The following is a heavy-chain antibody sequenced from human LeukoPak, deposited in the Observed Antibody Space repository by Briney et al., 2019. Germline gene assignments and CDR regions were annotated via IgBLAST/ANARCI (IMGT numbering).Heavy chain of an antibody. Sequence: RPGGSLRLSWGAPGLTFDIYSMRWVRQARGEGQGWVADIRRRGGITMYADAVKGRFTISRDNYKNTVYLQMNSLRAEDTAVYYCSKGLQAAGHLAHDNWGQGALVTVSS. V-gene: IGHV3-23*01. J-gene: IGHJ4*02. CDR3: SKGLQAAGHLAHDN. CDR1: GLTFDIYS. D-gene: IGHD1-14*01. CDR2: IRRRGGIT.